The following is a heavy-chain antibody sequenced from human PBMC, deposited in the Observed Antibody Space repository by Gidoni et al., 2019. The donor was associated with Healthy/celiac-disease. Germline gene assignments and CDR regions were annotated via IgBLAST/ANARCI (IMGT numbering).Heavy chain of an antibody. Sequence: EVQLVESGGGLVKPGGSLRLSCAASGFTFSSYSMNWVRQAPGQGLEWVSSISSSSSYIYYADSVKGRFTISRDNAKNSLYLQMNSLRAEDTAVYYCARDPYSGYDYHDYWGQGTLVTVSS. CDR2: ISSSSSYI. CDR1: GFTFSSYS. CDR3: ARDPYSGYDYHDY. J-gene: IGHJ4*02. V-gene: IGHV3-21*01. D-gene: IGHD5-12*01.